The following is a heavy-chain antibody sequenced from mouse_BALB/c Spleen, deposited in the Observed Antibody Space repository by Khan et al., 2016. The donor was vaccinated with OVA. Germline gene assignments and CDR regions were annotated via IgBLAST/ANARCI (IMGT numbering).Heavy chain of an antibody. CDR2: ISDLAYTF. V-gene: IGHV5-15*02. CDR3: ARGGGTAPFAY. Sequence: EVELVESGGGLVQPGGSRKLSCAASGFTFSDYGMAWVRQAPGKGPEGVAFISDLAYTFYYADTVTGRFTLSRENAKNTLYLEMSSLRSGDTAMYYCARGGGTAPFAYCGQGTLVTVSA. D-gene: IGHD1-2*01. CDR1: GFTFSDYG. J-gene: IGHJ3*01.